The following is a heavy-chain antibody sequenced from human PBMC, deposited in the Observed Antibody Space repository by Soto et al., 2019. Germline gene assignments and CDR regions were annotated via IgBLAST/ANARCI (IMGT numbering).Heavy chain of an antibody. V-gene: IGHV3-7*03. CDR2: IKQDGSEK. Sequence: LRLSCAASGFTFSSYWMSWVRQAPGKGLEWVANIKQDGSEKYYVDSVKGRFTISRDNAKNSLYLQMNSLRAEDTAVYYCARDPIAAAGTRNYYYYYGMDVWGQGTTVTVSS. J-gene: IGHJ6*02. CDR3: ARDPIAAAGTRNYYYYYGMDV. CDR1: GFTFSSYW. D-gene: IGHD6-13*01.